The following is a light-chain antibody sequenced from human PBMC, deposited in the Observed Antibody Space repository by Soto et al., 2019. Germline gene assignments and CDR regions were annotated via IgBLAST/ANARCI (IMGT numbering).Light chain of an antibody. V-gene: IGKV3-20*01. Sequence: EIVSTPPPGTLSFFPVDTATLYCRDRQSVSNTYLAWYQQRPGQAPRLLIYGASTRATGIPDGFSGSGSGTAFILTISGLEPEDFAVYYCQQYGNSPALTFGGGTKVDIK. CDR2: GAS. CDR3: QQYGNSPALT. J-gene: IGKJ4*01. CDR1: QSVSNTY.